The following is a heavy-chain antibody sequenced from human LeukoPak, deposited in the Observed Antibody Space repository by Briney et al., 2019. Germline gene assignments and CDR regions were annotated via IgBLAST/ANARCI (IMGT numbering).Heavy chain of an antibody. CDR3: ARDSPKGAFAY. CDR1: GFTVSSNY. Sequence: GGSLRLSCAASGFTVSSNYMSWVRQARGKGLEWVSVIYSGGSTYYADSVKGRFTISRDNSKNTLYLQMNSLRAEDTAVYYCARDSPKGAFAYWGQGTLVTVSS. J-gene: IGHJ4*02. CDR2: IYSGGST. V-gene: IGHV3-66*01.